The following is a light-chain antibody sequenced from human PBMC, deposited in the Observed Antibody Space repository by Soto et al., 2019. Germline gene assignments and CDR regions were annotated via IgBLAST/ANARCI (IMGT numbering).Light chain of an antibody. J-gene: IGLJ2*01. CDR3: QTWGTGIQV. CDR1: SGHSSYA. CDR2: LNSDGSH. Sequence: QSVLTQSPSASASLGASVKLTCTLSSGHSSYAIAWHQQQPEKGPRYLMKLNSDGSHTKGDGIPDRFSGSSSGAERYLTSSSLQSEDEADYYCQTWGTGIQVFGGGTQLTVL. V-gene: IGLV4-69*01.